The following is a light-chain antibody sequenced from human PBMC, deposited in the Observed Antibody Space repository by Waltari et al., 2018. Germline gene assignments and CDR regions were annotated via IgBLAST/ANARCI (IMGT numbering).Light chain of an antibody. CDR2: GKE. CDR3: HSRKGSVNQVV. J-gene: IGLJ3*02. CDR1: SPRTSY. V-gene: IGLV3-19*01. Sequence: SSELTQGPAVSVALGQTVKITCQGDSPRTSYASWYQVKPGQAPVLVLFGKEKRPSGVPDRNSAYSSGTTSSLTVAGAQAEGESGYYCHSRKGSVNQVVFGGGAKLTVL.